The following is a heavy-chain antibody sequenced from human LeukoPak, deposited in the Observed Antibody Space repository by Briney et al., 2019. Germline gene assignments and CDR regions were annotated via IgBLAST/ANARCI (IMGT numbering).Heavy chain of an antibody. J-gene: IGHJ3*02. CDR3: ARHTNWRDAFDI. Sequence: SETLSLTCTVSGGSVSSSSYYWGWIRQPPMKGLEWIGSIYYSGSTYYNPSFKSRVTISVDTSKNQFSLKLSSVTAADTAVYYCARHTNWRDAFDIWAQGTMVTVSS. CDR2: IYYSGST. CDR1: GGSVSSSSYY. V-gene: IGHV4-39*01.